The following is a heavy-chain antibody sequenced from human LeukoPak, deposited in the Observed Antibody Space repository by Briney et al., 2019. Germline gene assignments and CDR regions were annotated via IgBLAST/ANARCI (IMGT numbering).Heavy chain of an antibody. Sequence: SETLSLTCTLSGASFRSGGQYWGWIRQTPGKGLEWIGDIFYNGKTNYNPSLKSRVTISLDTSRSQFSLRLSSVTASDTGVYYCARIFDVWGRGTLVTVSS. CDR3: ARIFDV. J-gene: IGHJ4*02. CDR1: GASFRSGGQY. V-gene: IGHV4-61*08. CDR2: IFYNGKT.